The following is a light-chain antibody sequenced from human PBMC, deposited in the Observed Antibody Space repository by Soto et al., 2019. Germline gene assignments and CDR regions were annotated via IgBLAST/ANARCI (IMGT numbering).Light chain of an antibody. J-gene: IGKJ5*01. CDR2: DAS. Sequence: DIPMTQSPSTLSASVGDRVTITCRASQSISSWLAWYQQKPGKAPKLLIYDASSLESGVPSRFSGSGSGTEFTLTISSLQPDDFATYYCQQSYTTPITFGQGTRL. CDR1: QSISSW. V-gene: IGKV1-5*01. CDR3: QQSYTTPIT.